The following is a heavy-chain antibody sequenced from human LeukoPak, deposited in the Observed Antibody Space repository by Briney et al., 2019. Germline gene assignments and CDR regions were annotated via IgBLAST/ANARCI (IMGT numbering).Heavy chain of an antibody. CDR1: GGSISSYY. Sequence: SSETLSLTCTVSGGSISSYYWSWIRQPPGKGLEWIGYIYYSGSTNYNPSLKSRVTISVDTFKNQFSLKLSSVTAADTAVYYCARGYSSRKIDYWGQGTLVTVSS. CDR3: ARGYSSRKIDY. CDR2: IYYSGST. V-gene: IGHV4-59*08. J-gene: IGHJ4*02. D-gene: IGHD6-13*01.